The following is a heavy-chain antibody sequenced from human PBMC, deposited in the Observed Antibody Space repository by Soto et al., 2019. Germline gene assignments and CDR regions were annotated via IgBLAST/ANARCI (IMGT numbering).Heavy chain of an antibody. CDR1: AFIFSDYG. CDR2: TSISGTII. J-gene: IGHJ5*02. CDR3: ARDGGFDWFYP. V-gene: IGHV3-48*03. Sequence: PGGSLRLSCEGSAFIFSDYGMNWDRQVPGKGLGRISSTSISGTIIHYADSVKGRFTISRDSAKNSVYLQMNSLRVEDTAIYDCARDGGFDWFYPWGQGTLVTVSS.